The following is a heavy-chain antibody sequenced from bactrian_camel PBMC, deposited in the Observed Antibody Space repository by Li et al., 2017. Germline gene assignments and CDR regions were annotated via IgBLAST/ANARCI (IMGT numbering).Heavy chain of an antibody. D-gene: IGHD1*01. J-gene: IGHJ6*01. Sequence: HVQLVESGGGSVQAGESLRLSCEASASAYSNNCMGWFRQAPGHDREGVAVIHTGVGFTSVADSVKGRFTISRDNTKNTLYLQMNNLKPEDSDVYYCAADERWLLENFLEAEFGHFGQGTQVTVS. CDR3: AADERWLLENFLEAEFGH. V-gene: IGHV3S1*01. CDR2: IHTGVGFT. CDR1: ASAYSNNC.